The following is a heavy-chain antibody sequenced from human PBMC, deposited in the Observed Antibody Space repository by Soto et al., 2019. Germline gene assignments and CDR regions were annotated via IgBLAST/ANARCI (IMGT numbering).Heavy chain of an antibody. V-gene: IGHV4-34*01. Sequence: QVQLQQWGAGLLKPSETLSLTCAVYGGSFSGYYWSWIRQPPGKGLEWIGEINHSGSTNYNPSRKRRVTISVGTSKNQVSLELSSVTAADTAVYYCARQRYGSGSYYFDYWGQGTLVTVSS. D-gene: IGHD3-10*01. CDR2: INHSGST. J-gene: IGHJ4*02. CDR3: ARQRYGSGSYYFDY. CDR1: GGSFSGYY.